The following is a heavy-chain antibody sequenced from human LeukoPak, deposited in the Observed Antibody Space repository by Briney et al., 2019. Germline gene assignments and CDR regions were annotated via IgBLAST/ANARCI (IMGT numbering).Heavy chain of an antibody. V-gene: IGHV4-59*12. J-gene: IGHJ3*02. D-gene: IGHD3-22*01. Sequence: SETLSLTCTVSGGSISSYYWSWIRQPPGKGLEWIGYIYYSGSTNYNPSLKSRVTISVDTSKNQFSLKLSSVTAADTAVYYCARVDDSSGYYPDAFDIWGQGTMVTVSS. CDR2: IYYSGST. CDR3: ARVDDSSGYYPDAFDI. CDR1: GGSISSYY.